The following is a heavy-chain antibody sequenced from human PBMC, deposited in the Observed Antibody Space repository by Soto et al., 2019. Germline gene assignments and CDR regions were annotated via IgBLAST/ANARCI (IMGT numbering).Heavy chain of an antibody. CDR1: GYSFTSYW. J-gene: IGHJ5*02. D-gene: IGHD3-22*01. CDR3: ARRGSGYYDSSGSRNWFDP. Sequence: GESLKISCKGSGYSFTSYWIGWVRQMPGKGLEWMGIIYPGDSDTRYSPSLQGQVTISADKSISTAYLQWSSLKASDTAMYYCARRGSGYYDSSGSRNWFDPWGQGTLVTVSS. V-gene: IGHV5-51*01. CDR2: IYPGDSDT.